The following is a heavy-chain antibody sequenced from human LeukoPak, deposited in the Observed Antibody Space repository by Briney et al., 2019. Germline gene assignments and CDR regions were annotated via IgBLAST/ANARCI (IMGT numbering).Heavy chain of an antibody. CDR3: ASSGGYCSSTSCYYRPYYFDY. CDR2: INPNSGGT. V-gene: IGHV1-2*02. Sequence: ASVKVSCKASGYTFTGYYMHWVRQAPGQGLEWMGWINPNSGGTNYAQKFQGRVTMTRDTSISTAYMELSRLRSDDTAVYYCASSGGYCSSTSCYYRPYYFDYWGQGTLVTVSS. CDR1: GYTFTGYY. D-gene: IGHD2-2*01. J-gene: IGHJ4*02.